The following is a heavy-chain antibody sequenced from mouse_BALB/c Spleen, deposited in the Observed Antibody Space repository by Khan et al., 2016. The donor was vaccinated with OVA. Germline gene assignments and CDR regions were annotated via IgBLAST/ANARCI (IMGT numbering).Heavy chain of an antibody. CDR3: TSHVPGSFAY. CDR2: ISSYGSYT. D-gene: IGHD4-1*01. J-gene: IGHJ3*01. Sequence: EVHLVESGGDLVKPGGSLKLSCAASGFTFSNYGISWVRQTPDKRLEWFATISSYGSYTYYPASVKWRFSISRNTAKNTLYLQMTSMRSEDTAMFYCTSHVPGSFAYWGQGSLVTVSA. CDR1: GFTFSNYG. V-gene: IGHV5-6*01.